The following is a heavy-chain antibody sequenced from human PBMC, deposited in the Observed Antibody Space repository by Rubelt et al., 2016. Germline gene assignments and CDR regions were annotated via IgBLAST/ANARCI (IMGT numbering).Heavy chain of an antibody. J-gene: IGHJ3*02. D-gene: IGHD2-21*01. Sequence: EVQLLDSGGGLVQPGGSLRLSCAASGFSFSSYAMSWVRQAPGKGLEWVSYISSSSSAIYYADSVKGRFTISRDNAKNSLYLQMNSLTDGETAVYHWARDYRAIGKVVAISDGYAFDIWGHGTKVTVSS. CDR2: ISSSSSAI. V-gene: IGHV3-48*02. CDR3: ARDYRAIGKVVAISDGYAFDI. CDR1: GFSFSSYA.